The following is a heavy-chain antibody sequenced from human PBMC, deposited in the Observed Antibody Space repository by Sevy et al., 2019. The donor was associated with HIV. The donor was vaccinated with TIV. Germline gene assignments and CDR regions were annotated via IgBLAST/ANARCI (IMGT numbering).Heavy chain of an antibody. Sequence: GGSLRLSCATSGFTFSIYAMSWVRQAPGKGLEWVSSMCGRGGAIYYADSVKGRFPISRDNSSNTLYPHMDSLRVGVTAVYFCAKNRVDLETARVFDYWGRGTLVTFSS. CDR1: GFTFSIYA. D-gene: IGHD5-12*01. CDR2: MCGRGGAI. CDR3: AKNRVDLETARVFDY. V-gene: IGHV3-23*01. J-gene: IGHJ4*02.